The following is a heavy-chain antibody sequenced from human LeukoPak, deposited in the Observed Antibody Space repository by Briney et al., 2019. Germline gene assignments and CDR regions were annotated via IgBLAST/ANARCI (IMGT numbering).Heavy chain of an antibody. J-gene: IGHJ6*02. Sequence: PGGSLRLSCAASGFTVSSNYMSWVRQAPGKGLEWVSVIYSGGSTYYADSVKGRFTISRDNSKNTLYLQMNSLRAEDTAVYYCARDSGLTYYDILTGSTYYYYGMDVWGQGTTVTVSS. CDR3: ARDSGLTYYDILTGSTYYYYGMDV. D-gene: IGHD3-9*01. CDR2: IYSGGST. V-gene: IGHV3-53*01. CDR1: GFTVSSNY.